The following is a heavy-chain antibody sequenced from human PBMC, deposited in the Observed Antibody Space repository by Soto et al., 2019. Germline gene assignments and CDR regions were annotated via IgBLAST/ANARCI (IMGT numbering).Heavy chain of an antibody. CDR2: TSGTSLST. Sequence: PGGSLRLSCAASGFTFSNHGMSWVRQAPGKGLEWVSATSGTSLSTYYAESVKGRFTISRDNSKNTLYLQMNSLRAEDTAVYFCAKKRQIVIDYWGHGTLVTVSS. CDR1: GFTFSNHG. CDR3: AKKRQIVIDY. V-gene: IGHV3-23*01. J-gene: IGHJ4*01. D-gene: IGHD6-6*01.